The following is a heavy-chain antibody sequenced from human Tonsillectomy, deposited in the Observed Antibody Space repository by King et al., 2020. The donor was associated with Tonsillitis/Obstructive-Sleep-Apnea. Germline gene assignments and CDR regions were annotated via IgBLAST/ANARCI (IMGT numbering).Heavy chain of an antibody. CDR2: ISSSSSYI. CDR1: GFTFSSYR. CDR3: ARGSGDGYNSYDY. D-gene: IGHD5-24*01. J-gene: IGHJ4*02. V-gene: IGHV3-21*01. Sequence: DVQLVESGGGLVKPGGSLRLSCAASGFTFSSYRMNWVRQAPGKGLEWVSSISSSSSYIYYADSVKGRFTISRDNAKNSLYLQMNSLRAEDTAVYYCARGSGDGYNSYDYWGQGTLVTVSS.